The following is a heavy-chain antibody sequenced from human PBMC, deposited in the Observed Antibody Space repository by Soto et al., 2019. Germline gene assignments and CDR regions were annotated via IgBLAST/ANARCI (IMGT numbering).Heavy chain of an antibody. CDR1: GYTFTSYG. Sequence: QVQLVQSGAEVKKPGASVKVSCKASGYTFTSYGISWLRQAPGQGLEWMGWISGYNGNTNYAQKLQGRVTMTTDTSTTTAYMELRSLRSDDTAVYYCARDLDTALVGYYYYYVMDVWGRGTTVTVSS. J-gene: IGHJ6*02. V-gene: IGHV1-18*01. D-gene: IGHD5-18*01. CDR2: ISGYNGNT. CDR3: ARDLDTALVGYYYYYVMDV.